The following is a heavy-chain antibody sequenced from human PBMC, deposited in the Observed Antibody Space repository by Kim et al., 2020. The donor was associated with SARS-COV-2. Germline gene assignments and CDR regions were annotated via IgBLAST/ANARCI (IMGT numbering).Heavy chain of an antibody. CDR1: GGSISSYY. V-gene: IGHV4-59*01. J-gene: IGHJ4*02. D-gene: IGHD2-2*01. CDR3: ARDRGSSTSPFDY. CDR2: IYYSGST. Sequence: SETLSLTCTVSGGSISSYYWSWIRQPPGKGLEWIGYIYYSGSTNYNPSLKSRVTISVDTSKNQFSLKLSSVTAADTAVYYCARDRGSSTSPFDYWGQGTL.